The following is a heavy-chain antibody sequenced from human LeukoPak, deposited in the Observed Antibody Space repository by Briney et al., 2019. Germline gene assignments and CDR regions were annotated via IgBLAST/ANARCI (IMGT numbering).Heavy chain of an antibody. D-gene: IGHD3-9*01. J-gene: IGHJ4*02. CDR3: ARGDDILTGYFRGFDY. Sequence: GASVKVSCKASGYTFTSYGISWVRQAPGQGLEWMGRISAYNGNTNYAQKLQGRVTMTTDTSTSTAYMELRSLRSDDTAVYYCARGDDILTGYFRGFDYWGQGTLVTVSS. V-gene: IGHV1-18*01. CDR1: GYTFTSYG. CDR2: ISAYNGNT.